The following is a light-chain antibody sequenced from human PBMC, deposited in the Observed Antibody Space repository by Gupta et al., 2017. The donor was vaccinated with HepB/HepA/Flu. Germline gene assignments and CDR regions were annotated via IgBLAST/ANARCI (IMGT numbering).Light chain of an antibody. J-gene: IGLJ2*01. CDR1: NSNIGTKY. CDR2: RNN. CDR3: AAWDDSLSGLVL. Sequence: QSVLTQPPSASGIPGQRVTISCSGSNSNIGTKYVYWYQQLPGAAPKLLIFRNNQRLSGVPDRFSGSKSGTSASLAISGLRSEDEADYYCAAWDDSLSGLVLFGGGTKVTVL. V-gene: IGLV1-47*01.